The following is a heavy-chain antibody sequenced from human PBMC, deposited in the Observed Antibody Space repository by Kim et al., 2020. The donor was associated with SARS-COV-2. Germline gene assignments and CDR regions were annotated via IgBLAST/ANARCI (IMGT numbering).Heavy chain of an antibody. J-gene: IGHJ6*02. Sequence: SVKVSCKASGGTFSSYAISWVRQAPGQGLEWMGRIIPILGIANYAHKFQGRVTITADKSTSTAYMELSSLRSEDTAVYYCARDNGSGSYFFGTQDYYYYGMDVWGQGTTVTVSS. V-gene: IGHV1-69*04. D-gene: IGHD3-10*01. CDR2: IIPILGIA. CDR1: GGTFSSYA. CDR3: ARDNGSGSYFFGTQDYYYYGMDV.